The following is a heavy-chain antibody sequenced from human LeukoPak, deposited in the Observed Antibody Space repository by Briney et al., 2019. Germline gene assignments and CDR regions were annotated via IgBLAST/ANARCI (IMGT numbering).Heavy chain of an antibody. CDR2: MNPNSGNT. CDR3: AREYSGSYRERSDFDY. D-gene: IGHD1-26*01. J-gene: IGHJ4*02. V-gene: IGHV1-8*01. Sequence: ASVKVSCKASGYTFTSYDINWVRQATGQGLEWMGWMNPNSGNTGYAQKFQGRVTMTRNTSISTAYMELSSLRSEDTAVYYCAREYSGSYRERSDFDYWGQGTLVTVSS. CDR1: GYTFTSYD.